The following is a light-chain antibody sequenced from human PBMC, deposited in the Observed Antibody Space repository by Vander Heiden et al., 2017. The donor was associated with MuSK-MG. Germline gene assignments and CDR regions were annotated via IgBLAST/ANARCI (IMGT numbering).Light chain of an antibody. J-gene: IGKJ3*01. CDR1: QDIRSD. CDR2: SAS. Sequence: AIQMTQSPSSLSASVGDRVTITCRASQDIRSDLGWYQKKPGKAPKVLIYSASSLQRGVPSRFSGSGSGTDFTLTISSLQPEDFATYYCLQDYTDPLTCGPGTTVDIK. V-gene: IGKV1-6*01. CDR3: LQDYTDPLT.